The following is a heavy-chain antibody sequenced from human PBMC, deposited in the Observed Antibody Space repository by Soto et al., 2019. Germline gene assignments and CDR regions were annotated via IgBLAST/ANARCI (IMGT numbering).Heavy chain of an antibody. CDR2: INWNGGST. CDR3: ARVTTGVPAAILIPAGTYYYYMDV. V-gene: IGHV3-20*01. Sequence: GGSLRLSCAASGFTFDDYGMSWVRQAPGKGLEWVSGINWNGGSTGYADSVKGRFTISRDNAKNSFYLQMNSLRAEHTALYHCARVTTGVPAAILIPAGTYYYYMDVWGKGTTVTVSS. CDR1: GFTFDDYG. D-gene: IGHD2-2*01. J-gene: IGHJ6*03.